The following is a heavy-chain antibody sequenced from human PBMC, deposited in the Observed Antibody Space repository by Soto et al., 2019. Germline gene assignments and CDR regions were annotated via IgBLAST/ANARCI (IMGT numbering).Heavy chain of an antibody. Sequence: GGSLRLSCAASGFSFSTYSMTWVRQAPGKGLEWVSGITASGGSTYYADSVKGRFTLSRDNSKNTLYLQMNSLRAEDTAVYYCAKDDYSPEHYYYGMDVWGQGTTVTVSS. CDR1: GFSFSTYS. J-gene: IGHJ6*02. V-gene: IGHV3-23*01. CDR3: AKDDYSPEHYYYGMDV. D-gene: IGHD1-26*01. CDR2: ITASGGST.